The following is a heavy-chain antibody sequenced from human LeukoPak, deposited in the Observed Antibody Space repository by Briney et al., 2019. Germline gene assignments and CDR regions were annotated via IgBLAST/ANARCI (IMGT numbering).Heavy chain of an antibody. CDR3: AGGVVVVIPTAFDY. D-gene: IGHD2-21*01. J-gene: IGHJ4*02. CDR2: INAGNGNT. CDR1: GYTFTSYA. Sequence: ASVKVSCKASGYTFTSYAMHWVRQAPGQRLEWMGWINAGNGNTKYSQKFQGRVTITRDTSASTAYMELSSLRSEDTAVYYCAGGVVVVIPTAFDYWGQGTLVTVSS. V-gene: IGHV1-3*01.